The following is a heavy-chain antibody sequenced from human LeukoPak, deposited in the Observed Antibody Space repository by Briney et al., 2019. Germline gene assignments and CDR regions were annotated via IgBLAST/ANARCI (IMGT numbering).Heavy chain of an antibody. D-gene: IGHD1-26*01. CDR2: SSGSGGST. CDR3: AKVVGATTRGYFDY. V-gene: IGHV3-23*01. J-gene: IGHJ4*02. CDR1: GFTFSSYA. Sequence: PGGSLRLSCAASGFTFSSYAMSWVRQAPGKGLEWVSTSSGSGGSTYYADSVKGRFTISRDNSKNTLYLQMNSLRAEDTAVYYCAKVVGATTRGYFDYWGQGTLVTVSS.